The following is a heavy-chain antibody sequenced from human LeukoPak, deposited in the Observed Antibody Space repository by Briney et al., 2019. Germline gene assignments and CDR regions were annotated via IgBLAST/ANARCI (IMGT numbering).Heavy chain of an antibody. CDR1: GGSISSGDYY. D-gene: IGHD6-13*01. CDR3: ARERIAELVDY. J-gene: IGHJ4*02. Sequence: SETLSLTSTVSGGSISSGDYYWSWIRQPPGKGLEWIGYIYYSGSTYYNPSLKSRVTISVDTSKNQFSLKLSSVTAADTAVYYCARERIAELVDYWGQGTLVTVSS. V-gene: IGHV4-30-4*01. CDR2: IYYSGST.